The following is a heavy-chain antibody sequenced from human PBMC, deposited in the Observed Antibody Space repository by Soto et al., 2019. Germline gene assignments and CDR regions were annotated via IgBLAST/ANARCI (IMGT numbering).Heavy chain of an antibody. V-gene: IGHV4-34*01. D-gene: IGHD2-8*01. CDR2: INHSGST. CDR3: ARGPGCTNGVCYNAFDI. J-gene: IGHJ3*02. CDR1: GGSFSGYY. Sequence: SETLSLTCAVYGGSFSGYYWSWIRQPPGKGLEWIGEINHSGSTNYNPSLKSRVTISVDTSKNQFSLKLSSVTAADTAVYYCARGPGCTNGVCYNAFDIWGQGTMVTVSS.